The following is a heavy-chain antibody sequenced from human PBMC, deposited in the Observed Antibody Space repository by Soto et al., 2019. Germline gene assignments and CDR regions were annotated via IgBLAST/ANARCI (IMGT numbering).Heavy chain of an antibody. D-gene: IGHD4-17*01. V-gene: IGHV2-26*01. CDR1: GFSLSNARMG. CDR3: ARLSVDDYGDYGIDY. Sequence: QVTLKESGPVLVKPTETLTLTCTVSGFSLSNARMGVSWIRQPPGKALEWLAHIFSNDEKSYSTSLKSRLTISKDSSKSLVVLTMTNMDPVDTATYYCARLSVDDYGDYGIDYWGQGTLVTVSS. J-gene: IGHJ4*02. CDR2: IFSNDEK.